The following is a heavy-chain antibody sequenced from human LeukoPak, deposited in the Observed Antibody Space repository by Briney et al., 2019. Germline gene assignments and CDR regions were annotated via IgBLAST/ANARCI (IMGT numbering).Heavy chain of an antibody. CDR2: IYYSGST. D-gene: IGHD3-10*01. V-gene: IGHV4-59*05. J-gene: IGHJ3*02. CDR3: ARSSYYYAADAFDI. Sequence: SETLSLTCTVSGGSISSYYWSWIRQPPGKGLEWIGSIYYSGSTYYNPSLKSRVTISVDTSKNQFSLKLSSVTAADTAVYYCARSSYYYAADAFDIWGQGTMVTVSS. CDR1: GGSISSYY.